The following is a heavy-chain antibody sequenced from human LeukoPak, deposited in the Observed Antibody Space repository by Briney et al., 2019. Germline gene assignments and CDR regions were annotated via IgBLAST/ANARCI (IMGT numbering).Heavy chain of an antibody. Sequence: SETLSLTCTVSGGSISSYYWSWIRQPPGKGLEWIGYIYYSGSTNYNPSLKSRVTISVDTSKNQFSLKLSSVTAADTVVYYCARGEGQQWLVLFRYWGQGTLVTVSS. CDR2: IYYSGST. V-gene: IGHV4-59*01. D-gene: IGHD6-19*01. CDR3: ARGEGQQWLVLFRY. CDR1: GGSISSYY. J-gene: IGHJ4*02.